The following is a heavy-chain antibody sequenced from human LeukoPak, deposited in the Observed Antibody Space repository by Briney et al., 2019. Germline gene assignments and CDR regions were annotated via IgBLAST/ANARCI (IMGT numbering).Heavy chain of an antibody. CDR3: AREKEYSSGWTNYYYYYMDV. CDR2: ISAYNGNT. J-gene: IGHJ6*03. CDR1: GYTFTSYG. D-gene: IGHD6-19*01. V-gene: IGHV1-18*01. Sequence: ASVKVSCKASGYTFTSYGISWVRQAPGQGLAWMGWISAYNGNTNYAQKLQGRVTMTTDTSTSTAYMELRSLRSDDTAVYYCAREKEYSSGWTNYYYYYMDVWGKGTTVTVSS.